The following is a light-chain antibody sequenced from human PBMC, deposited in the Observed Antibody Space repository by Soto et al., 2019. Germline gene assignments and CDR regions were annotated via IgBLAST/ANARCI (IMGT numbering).Light chain of an antibody. CDR1: QAIRNH. CDR2: AAS. CDR3: LHHDSYPWT. Sequence: DIQMTQSPSSLSASVGDRVTITCRASQAIRNHLGWYQQKPGKVPKRLIYAASSLHTGVPSRFSGSGSGTEFTLTISSLQPEDFASYYCLHHDSYPWTFGQGTKVEIK. J-gene: IGKJ1*01. V-gene: IGKV1-17*01.